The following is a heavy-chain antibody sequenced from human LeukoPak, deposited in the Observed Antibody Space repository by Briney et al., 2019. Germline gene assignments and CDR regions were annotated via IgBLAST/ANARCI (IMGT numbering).Heavy chain of an antibody. J-gene: IGHJ4*02. D-gene: IGHD3-22*01. CDR3: ARVGRPTYYYDSSGYGDY. CDR2: ISSSSSYI. Sequence: GGSLRLSCAASGFTFSSYSMNWVRQAPGKGLEWVSSISSSSSYIYYADSVKGRFTISRDNAKNSLYLQMNSLRAEDTAVYYCARVGRPTYYYDSSGYGDYWGQGTLVTVSS. CDR1: GFTFSSYS. V-gene: IGHV3-21*01.